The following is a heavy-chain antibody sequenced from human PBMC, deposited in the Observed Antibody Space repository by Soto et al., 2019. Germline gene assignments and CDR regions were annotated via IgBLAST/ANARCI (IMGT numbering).Heavy chain of an antibody. CDR2: IIPIFGTA. D-gene: IGHD3-10*01. V-gene: IGHV1-69*01. J-gene: IGHJ6*02. CDR1: GGTFSSYA. CDR3: ARVKDMVRGYHYGYYGMDV. Sequence: QVQLVQSGAEVKKPGSSVKVSCKASGGTFSSYAISWVRQAPGQGLEWMGGIIPIFGTANYAQKFQGRVTITADESTSTGYMELSSLRSEDTAVYYCARVKDMVRGYHYGYYGMDVWGQGTTVTVSS.